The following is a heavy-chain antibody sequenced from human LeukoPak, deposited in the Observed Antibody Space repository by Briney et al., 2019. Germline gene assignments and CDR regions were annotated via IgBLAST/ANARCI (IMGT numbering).Heavy chain of an antibody. CDR2: LYSGGST. CDR1: GFTVSSNY. V-gene: IGHV3-66*01. D-gene: IGHD4-17*01. CDR3: ARATVY. J-gene: IGHJ4*02. Sequence: GGSLRLSCTASGFTVSSNYMTWVRQAPGKGLEWVSVLYSGGSTYYADSVKGRFTISRDNSKNTLYLQMNSLRAEDTAVYYCARATVYWGRGTLVTVSP.